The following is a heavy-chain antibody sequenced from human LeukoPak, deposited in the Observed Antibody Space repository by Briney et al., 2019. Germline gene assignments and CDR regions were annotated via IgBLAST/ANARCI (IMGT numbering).Heavy chain of an antibody. CDR1: GFTFSSYA. J-gene: IGHJ6*02. CDR2: ISGCGGST. D-gene: IGHD5-12*01. V-gene: IGHV3-23*01. CDR3: ARDMNIVATTLEIYYYYGMDV. Sequence: GGSLRLSCAASGFTFSSYAMSWVREAPGEGVEGVSAISGCGGSTYYADSVKGRFTISRDNSKNTLYLQMNSLRAEDTAVYYCARDMNIVATTLEIYYYYGMDVWGQGTTVTVSS.